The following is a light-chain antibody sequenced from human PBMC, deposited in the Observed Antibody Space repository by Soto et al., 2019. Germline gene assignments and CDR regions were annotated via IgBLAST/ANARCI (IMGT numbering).Light chain of an antibody. V-gene: IGKV1-5*01. CDR1: QSIGRW. CDR2: DAS. Sequence: DIQMTQSPSTLSAFVGDRVTITCRASQSIGRWLAWYQQKPGKAPKLLIYDASSLESGVPSRFSGSGSGTEFTPTISSLQPDDFATYYCQQYKSYPWTFGQGTKVDIK. CDR3: QQYKSYPWT. J-gene: IGKJ1*01.